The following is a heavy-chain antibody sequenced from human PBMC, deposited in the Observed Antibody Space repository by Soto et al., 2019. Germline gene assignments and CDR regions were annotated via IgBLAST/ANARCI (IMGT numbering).Heavy chain of an antibody. V-gene: IGHV1-69*13. Sequence: WASVKVSCKASGGTFSSYAISWVRQAPGQGLEWMGGIIPIFGTANYAQKFQGRVTITADESTSTAYMELSSLRSEDTAVYYCARVRQDIVLMVYAPRGDDAFDIWGQGTMVTVSS. CDR1: GGTFSSYA. D-gene: IGHD2-8*01. J-gene: IGHJ3*02. CDR2: IIPIFGTA. CDR3: ARVRQDIVLMVYAPRGDDAFDI.